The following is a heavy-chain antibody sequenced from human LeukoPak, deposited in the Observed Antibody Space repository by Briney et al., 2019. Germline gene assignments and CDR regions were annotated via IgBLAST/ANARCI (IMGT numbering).Heavy chain of an antibody. Sequence: ASVKVSCKASGYTFTSYDINWVRQATGQGLEWRGWMNPNSGNTGYAQKFQGRVTMTRNTSISTAYMELSSPRSEDTAVYYCARGSSGWYGEHDYWGQGTLVTVSS. V-gene: IGHV1-8*01. CDR2: MNPNSGNT. D-gene: IGHD6-19*01. CDR3: ARGSSGWYGEHDY. J-gene: IGHJ4*02. CDR1: GYTFTSYD.